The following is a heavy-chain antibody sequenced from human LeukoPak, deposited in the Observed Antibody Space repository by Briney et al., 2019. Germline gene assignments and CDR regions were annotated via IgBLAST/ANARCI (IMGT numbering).Heavy chain of an antibody. D-gene: IGHD1-26*01. CDR1: GFTFSSYA. Sequence: GGSLRLSCAASGFTFSSYAMSWVRQAPGKGLEWVAVIWYDGSNKYYADSVKGRFTISRDNSKNTLYLQMNSLRAEDTAVYYCARSGSAFDYWGQGTLVTVSS. V-gene: IGHV3-33*08. CDR3: ARSGSAFDY. CDR2: IWYDGSNK. J-gene: IGHJ4*02.